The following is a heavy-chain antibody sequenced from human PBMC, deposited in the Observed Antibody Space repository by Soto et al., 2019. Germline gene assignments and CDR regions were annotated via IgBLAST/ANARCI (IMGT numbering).Heavy chain of an antibody. J-gene: IGHJ4*02. D-gene: IGHD3-3*01. CDR2: ISPNSGRP. V-gene: IGHV1-18*04. CDR1: GYTFNKYA. CDR3: VRQYYDFWTDYPDFDY. Sequence: ASVKVSCKASGYTFNKYAITWVRQAPGQGLEWLGLISPNSGRPSYAQKFEGRVTMTTDTSTTTAYLELRSLRSDDTAVYYCVRQYYDFWTDYPDFDYWGQGTLVTVSS.